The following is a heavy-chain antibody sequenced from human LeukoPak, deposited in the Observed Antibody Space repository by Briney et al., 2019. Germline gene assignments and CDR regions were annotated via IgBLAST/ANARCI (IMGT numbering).Heavy chain of an antibody. D-gene: IGHD3-22*01. CDR2: ISGSGGST. CDR1: GFIFSNYA. J-gene: IGHJ4*02. V-gene: IGHV3-23*01. Sequence: GGSLRLSCAASGFIFSNYAMSWVRQAPGKGLEWVSAISGSGGSTYYADSMKGRFTNYRDNSKNTLYLQMNSLRAEDTALYYCAKKRMIVVEMANYWGPGTLVTVSS. CDR3: AKKRMIVVEMANY.